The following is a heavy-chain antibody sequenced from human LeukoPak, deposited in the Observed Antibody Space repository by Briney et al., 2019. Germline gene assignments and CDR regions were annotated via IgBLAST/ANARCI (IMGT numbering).Heavy chain of an antibody. Sequence: GGSLRLSCAASGFTFPSYAMNWVRQAPGKGLEWVSSISGSGGSTYDTDSVKGRFTISRDNSKNTLYLQMNSLRAEDTAVYYCARRGGGCSGYSCIYWYFDLWGRGALVTVSS. D-gene: IGHD3-22*01. CDR2: ISGSGGST. V-gene: IGHV3-23*01. J-gene: IGHJ2*01. CDR3: ARRGGGCSGYSCIYWYFDL. CDR1: GFTFPSYA.